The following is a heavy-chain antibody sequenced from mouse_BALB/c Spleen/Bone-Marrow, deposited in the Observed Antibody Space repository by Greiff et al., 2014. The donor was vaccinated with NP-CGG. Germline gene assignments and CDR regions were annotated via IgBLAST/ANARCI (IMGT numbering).Heavy chain of an antibody. Sequence: EVQVVESGPELVKPGASVKISCKTSGYTFSDYTLHWVRQSHGKSLEWIGGVNPNIGGTSYNQKFKGKASLTVNKPSTTAYMELRSLTSDDSAVYYCARGRWYYWGQGTTLTVSS. CDR1: GYTFSDYT. CDR2: VNPNIGGT. CDR3: ARGRWYY. D-gene: IGHD2-3*01. V-gene: IGHV1-22*01. J-gene: IGHJ2*01.